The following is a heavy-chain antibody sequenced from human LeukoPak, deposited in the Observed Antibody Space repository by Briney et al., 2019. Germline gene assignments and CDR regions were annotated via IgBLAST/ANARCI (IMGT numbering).Heavy chain of an antibody. CDR3: ARDSSSWYGPSWFDP. D-gene: IGHD6-13*01. CDR2: IKQDGSEK. V-gene: IGHV3-7*01. J-gene: IGHJ5*02. CDR1: GFTFSSYW. Sequence: QPGGSLRLSCAASGFTFSSYWMSWVRQAPGKGLEWVANIKQDGSEKYYVDSVKGRFTISRDNAKNSLYLQMNSLRAEDTAVYYCARDSSSWYGPSWFDPWGQGTLVTVSS.